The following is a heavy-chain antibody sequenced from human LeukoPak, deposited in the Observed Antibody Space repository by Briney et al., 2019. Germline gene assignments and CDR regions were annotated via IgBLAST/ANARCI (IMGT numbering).Heavy chain of an antibody. CDR3: ARGRDGYNGIGDY. CDR1: GFTFDDYA. V-gene: IGHV3-9*03. D-gene: IGHD5-24*01. Sequence: GGSLRLSCAASGFTFDDYAMHWVRQAPGKGLEWVSGISWNSGSIGYADSVKGRFTISRDNAKNSLYLQVNSLRAEDMALYYCARGRDGYNGIGDYWGQGTLVTVSS. J-gene: IGHJ4*02. CDR2: ISWNSGSI.